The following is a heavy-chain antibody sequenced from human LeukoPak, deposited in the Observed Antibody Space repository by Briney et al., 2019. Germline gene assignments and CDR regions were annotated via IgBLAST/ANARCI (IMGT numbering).Heavy chain of an antibody. CDR2: ISAYNGNT. D-gene: IGHD2-15*01. CDR1: GYTFTSYG. V-gene: IGHV1-18*01. Sequence: ASVKVSCKASGYTFTSYGISWVRQAPGQGLEWMGWISAYNGNTNYAQKLQGRVTMTTDTSTSTAYMELRSLRSDDTAVYYCARGQLPRYCSGGSCYPDYWGQGTLVTVSS. J-gene: IGHJ4*02. CDR3: ARGQLPRYCSGGSCYPDY.